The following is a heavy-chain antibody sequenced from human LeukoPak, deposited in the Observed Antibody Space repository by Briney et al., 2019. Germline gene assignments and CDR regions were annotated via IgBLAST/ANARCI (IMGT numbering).Heavy chain of an antibody. CDR2: ITGNGDS. Sequence: GWSLRLSCAASGFTFSSYTVSWVRQAPGKGLEWVSTITGNGDSYYTDSVKGRFTISRDNSKNTLYLQMNSLRAEDTAVYYCAKAMRPTVSYFDYWGQGTLVTVSS. D-gene: IGHD4-17*01. CDR1: GFTFSSYT. J-gene: IGHJ4*02. V-gene: IGHV3-23*01. CDR3: AKAMRPTVSYFDY.